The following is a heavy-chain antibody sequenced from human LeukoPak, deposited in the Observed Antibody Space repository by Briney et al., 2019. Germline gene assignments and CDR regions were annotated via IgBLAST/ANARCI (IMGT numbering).Heavy chain of an antibody. CDR1: GFPFSSYW. V-gene: IGHV3-7*03. CDR3: ARGHDYGDYGAYYYYYGMDV. J-gene: IGHJ6*02. D-gene: IGHD4-17*01. CDR2: IKQDGSEK. Sequence: PGGSLRLSCVASGFPFSSYWMSWVRQAPGKGLEWVANIKQDGSEKYYVDSVKGRFTISRDNAKNSLYLQMNSLRAEDTAVYYCARGHDYGDYGAYYYYYGMDVWGQGTTVTVSS.